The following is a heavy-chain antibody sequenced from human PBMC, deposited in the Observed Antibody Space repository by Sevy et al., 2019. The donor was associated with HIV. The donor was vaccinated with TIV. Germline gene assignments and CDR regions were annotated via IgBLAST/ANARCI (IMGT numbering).Heavy chain of an antibody. CDR1: GIIFKSYV. CDR3: AGAGVGAKGFDY. Sequence: GGSLRLSCAASGIIFKSYVMSWVRQAPGKGQEWLSGISASGGSTYYADSVKGRFTISRDNFKSTLYLQMNILRAEDTAVYYCAGAGVGAKGFDYWGQGTLVTVSS. J-gene: IGHJ4*02. V-gene: IGHV3-23*01. CDR2: ISASGGST. D-gene: IGHD1-26*01.